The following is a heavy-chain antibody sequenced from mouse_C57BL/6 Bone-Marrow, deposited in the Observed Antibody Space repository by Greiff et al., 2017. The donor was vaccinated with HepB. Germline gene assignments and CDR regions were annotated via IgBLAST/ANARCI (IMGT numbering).Heavy chain of an antibody. CDR3: ARAGGIYYGNYDYAMDY. CDR2: IYPGSGNT. CDR1: GYTFTDYY. J-gene: IGHJ4*01. D-gene: IGHD2-1*01. V-gene: IGHV1-76*01. Sequence: VQLQESGAELVRPGASVKLSCKASGYTFTDYYINWVKQRPGQGLEWIARIYPGSGNTYYNEKFKGKATLTAEKSSSTAYMQLSSLTSEDSAVYFCARAGGIYYGNYDYAMDYWGQGTSVTVSS.